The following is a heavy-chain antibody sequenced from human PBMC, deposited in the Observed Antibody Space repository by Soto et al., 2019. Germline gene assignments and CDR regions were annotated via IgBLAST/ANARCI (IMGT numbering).Heavy chain of an antibody. D-gene: IGHD6-19*01. CDR3: ARSVAVPGAHIDY. CDR2: VYYTGST. Sequence: SETLSLTCSVSGGSISGSYWSWIRQSPGKGLEWLGYVYYTGSTNYSPSLRSRVSISVDTSKNEFSLRLSSVTAADTAVYFCARSVAVPGAHIDYWGQATQVTVSS. J-gene: IGHJ4*02. V-gene: IGHV4-59*01. CDR1: GGSISGSY.